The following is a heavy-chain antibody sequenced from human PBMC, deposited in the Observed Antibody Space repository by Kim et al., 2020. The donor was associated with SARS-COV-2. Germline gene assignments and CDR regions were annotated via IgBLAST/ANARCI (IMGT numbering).Heavy chain of an antibody. V-gene: IGHV5-51*01. CDR1: GYNFPSYW. CDR3: ARSAGPYDYYFDY. J-gene: IGHJ4*02. Sequence: GESLKISCKGPGYNFPSYWIGWVRQMPGKGLEWMGIIHPGDSDTRYSPSFQGQVTISADKSTTTAYLQCSSLKASDTAMYYCARSAGPYDYYFDYWGQGTLVTVSS. CDR2: IHPGDSDT. D-gene: IGHD3-16*01.